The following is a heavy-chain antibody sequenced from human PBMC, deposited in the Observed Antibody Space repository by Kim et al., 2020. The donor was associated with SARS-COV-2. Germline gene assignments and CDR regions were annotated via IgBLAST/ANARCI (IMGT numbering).Heavy chain of an antibody. Sequence: ASVKVSCKASGYTFTGYYMHWVRQAPGQGLQWMGRINPYSGDTEYAQKFQGRVTMTRDTSISTAYMELSRLRSDDTAVYYCASREKQQRGVDYWGQGTLVTVSS. D-gene: IGHD6-13*01. CDR2: INPYSGDT. CDR1: GYTFTGYY. CDR3: ASREKQQRGVDY. J-gene: IGHJ4*02. V-gene: IGHV1-2*06.